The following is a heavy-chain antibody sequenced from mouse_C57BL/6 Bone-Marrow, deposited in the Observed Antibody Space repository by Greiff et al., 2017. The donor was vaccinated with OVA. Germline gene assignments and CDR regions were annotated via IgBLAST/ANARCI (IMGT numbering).Heavy chain of an antibody. CDR3: ARPHYYGSSFFAY. J-gene: IGHJ3*01. D-gene: IGHD1-1*01. Sequence: VKLQQPGTELVKPGASVKLSCKASGYTFTSYWMHWVKQRPGQGLEWIGNINPSNGGTNYNEKFKSKATLTVDKSSSTAYMQLSSLTSEDSAVYYCARPHYYGSSFFAYWGQGTLVTVSA. CDR2: INPSNGGT. CDR1: GYTFTSYW. V-gene: IGHV1-53*01.